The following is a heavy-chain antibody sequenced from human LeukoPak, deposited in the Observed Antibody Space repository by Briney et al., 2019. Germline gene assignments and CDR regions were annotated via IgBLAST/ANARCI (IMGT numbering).Heavy chain of an antibody. J-gene: IGHJ4*02. CDR3: AIDPNWGTHS. Sequence: GRSLRLSCAASGFTFDDYAMHWVRHPPGKRLEWVSIIGNNGGGIHYADSVKGRFTISRDNFKNALYLQMNSLRVEDTAVYYCAIDPNWGTHSWGQGVLVTVSS. D-gene: IGHD7-27*01. CDR1: GFTFDDYA. V-gene: IGHV3-23*01. CDR2: IGNNGGGI.